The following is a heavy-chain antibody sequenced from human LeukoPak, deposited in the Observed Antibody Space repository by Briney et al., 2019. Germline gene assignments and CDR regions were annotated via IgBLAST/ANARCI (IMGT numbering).Heavy chain of an antibody. CDR2: ISGSGGST. CDR1: GFTFSSYA. CDR3: AKSRDRLSIQLHYFDY. V-gene: IGHV3-23*01. Sequence: PGGSLRLSCAASGFTFSSYAMSWVRQAPGKGLEWVSAISGSGGSTYYADSVKGRFTISRDNSKNTLYLQMNSLRAEDTAVYYCAKSRDRLSIQLHYFDYWGQGTLVTVSS. D-gene: IGHD5-18*01. J-gene: IGHJ4*02.